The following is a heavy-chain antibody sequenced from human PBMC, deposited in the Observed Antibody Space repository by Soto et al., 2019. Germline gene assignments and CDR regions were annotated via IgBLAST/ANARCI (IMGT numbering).Heavy chain of an antibody. V-gene: IGHV3-53*01. CDR3: ATWHEREHAYDV. Sequence: GGSLRLSCAASGLTVSGKKYVTWFRQAPGKGLEWVSALYDVDGSFYSDSVKGRFTTSSDSSKTTVYLQMNDLRPADTAVYYCATWHEREHAYDVWGQGTTVTVSS. CDR2: LYDVDGS. D-gene: IGHD1-1*01. CDR1: GLTVSGKKY. J-gene: IGHJ3*01.